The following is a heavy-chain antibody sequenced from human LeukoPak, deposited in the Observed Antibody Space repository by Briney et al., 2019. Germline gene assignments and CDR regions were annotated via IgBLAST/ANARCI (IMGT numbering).Heavy chain of an antibody. CDR3: ATVFAATINLAS. CDR2: FDPEDGET. Sequence: GASVKVSCKVSGYTLTELSMHWVRQAPGKGLEWMGGFDPEDGETIYAQKFQGRVTMTEDTSTDTAYMELSSLRSEDTAVYYCATVFAATINLASWGQGTLVTVSS. CDR1: GYTLTELS. V-gene: IGHV1-24*01. J-gene: IGHJ4*02. D-gene: IGHD5-12*01.